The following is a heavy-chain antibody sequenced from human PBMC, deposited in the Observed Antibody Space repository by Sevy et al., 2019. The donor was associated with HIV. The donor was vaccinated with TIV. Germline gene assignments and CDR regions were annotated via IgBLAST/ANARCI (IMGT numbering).Heavy chain of an antibody. CDR3: ARYGSGGSCYTPDYGMDV. CDR1: GGSISSSSYY. V-gene: IGHV4-39*01. Sequence: SETLSLTCTVSGGSISSSSYYWGWIRQPPGKGLEWIGSIYYSGSTYYNPSLKSRFTISVDTSKNQFSLKLSSVTAADTAVYYCARYGSGGSCYTPDYGMDVWGQGTTVTVSS. J-gene: IGHJ6*02. CDR2: IYYSGST. D-gene: IGHD2-15*01.